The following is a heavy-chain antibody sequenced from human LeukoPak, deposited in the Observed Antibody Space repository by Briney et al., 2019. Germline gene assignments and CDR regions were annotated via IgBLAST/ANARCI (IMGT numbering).Heavy chain of an antibody. J-gene: IGHJ4*02. CDR2: ISWNSGTM. CDR3: AKVGGRSWFYFDN. Sequence: GRSLRLSCAASGFTFHDYAMHWVRQAPGKGLEWVSGISWNSGTMGYAGSVKGRFTISRDNAKNSLYLQMNSLRPEDTAIYFCAKVGGRSWFYFDNWGQGTVVTVSS. D-gene: IGHD6-13*01. CDR1: GFTFHDYA. V-gene: IGHV3-9*01.